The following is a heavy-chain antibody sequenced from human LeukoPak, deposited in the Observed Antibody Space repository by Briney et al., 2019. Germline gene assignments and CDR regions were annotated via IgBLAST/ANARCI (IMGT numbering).Heavy chain of an antibody. D-gene: IGHD3-10*01. J-gene: IGHJ6*02. V-gene: IGHV1-69*04. CDR2: IIPILGIA. CDR3: ARGGSGYYYCGMDV. CDR1: GGTFSSYA. Sequence: SVKVSCKASGGTFSSYAISWVRQAPGQGLEWMGRIIPILGIANYAQKFQGRVTITADKSTSTAYMELSSLRSEDTAVYYCARGGSGYYYCGMDVWGQGTTVTVSS.